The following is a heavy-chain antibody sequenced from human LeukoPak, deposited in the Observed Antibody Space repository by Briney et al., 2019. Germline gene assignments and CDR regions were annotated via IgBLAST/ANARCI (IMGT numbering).Heavy chain of an antibody. Sequence: GGSLRLSCAASGFIFDDYAMHWVRQVPGKGLEWVSGIAWNSDIIGYADSVKGRFTISRDNYKDSLYLQMTSLRAEDTAFYYCAKAFYYDNSGNHFDYWGQGTLVTVSS. D-gene: IGHD3-22*01. CDR3: AKAFYYDNSGNHFDY. J-gene: IGHJ4*02. V-gene: IGHV3-9*01. CDR2: IAWNSDII. CDR1: GFIFDDYA.